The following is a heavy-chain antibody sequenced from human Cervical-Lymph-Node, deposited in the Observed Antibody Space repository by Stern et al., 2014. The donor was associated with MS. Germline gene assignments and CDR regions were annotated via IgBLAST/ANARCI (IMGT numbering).Heavy chain of an antibody. J-gene: IGHJ6*02. CDR3: ARSYYYYGMDV. CDR2: IKNDGSST. V-gene: IGHV3-74*02. Sequence: VQLVQSGGGLVQPGGSLRLSCAASGFTFSSYWMHWVRQTPGKGLVWVSRIKNDGSSTSYADSVKGRFTISRDNAKNTLYLQMNSLRAEDTAVYYCARSYYYYGMDVWGQGTTVAVSS. CDR1: GFTFSSYW.